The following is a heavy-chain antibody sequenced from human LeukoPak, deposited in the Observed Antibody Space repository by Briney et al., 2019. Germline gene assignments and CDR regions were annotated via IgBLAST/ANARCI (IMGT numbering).Heavy chain of an antibody. CDR3: ARGGGSYYGGPFDY. CDR1: GGSFSGYY. V-gene: IGHV4-34*01. CDR2: INHSGST. J-gene: IGHJ4*02. Sequence: SETLSLTCAVYGGSFSGYYWSWIRQPPGKGLEWIGEINHSGSTNYNPSLKSRVTISVDTSKNQFSLKLSSVTAADTAVYYCARGGGSYYGGPFDYWGQGTLVTVSS. D-gene: IGHD1-26*01.